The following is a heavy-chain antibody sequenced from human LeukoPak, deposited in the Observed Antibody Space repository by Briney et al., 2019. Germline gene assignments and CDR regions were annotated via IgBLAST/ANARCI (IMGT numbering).Heavy chain of an antibody. V-gene: IGHV3-30*02. CDR3: AKGGLTAMAPKGAFDI. Sequence: GGSLRLSCAASGVTFSSYGMHWVRQAPGKGLEWVAFIRYDGSNKYYADSVKGRFTISRDNSKNTLYLQMNSLRAEDTAVYYCAKGGLTAMAPKGAFDIWGQGTMVTVSS. CDR2: IRYDGSNK. CDR1: GVTFSSYG. J-gene: IGHJ3*02. D-gene: IGHD5-18*01.